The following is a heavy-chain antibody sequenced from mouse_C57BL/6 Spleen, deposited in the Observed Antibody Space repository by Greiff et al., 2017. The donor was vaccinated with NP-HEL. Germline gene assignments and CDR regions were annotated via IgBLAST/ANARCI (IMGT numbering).Heavy chain of an antibody. Sequence: QVQLKQSGAELVRPGASVKLSCKASGYTFTDYYINWVKQRPGQGLEWIARIYPGSGNTYYNEKFKGKATLTAEKSSSTAYMQLSSLTSEDSAVYFCARGDKSPYDGFAYWGQGTLVTVSA. CDR3: ARGDKSPYDGFAY. J-gene: IGHJ3*01. CDR2: IYPGSGNT. D-gene: IGHD2-12*01. CDR1: GYTFTDYY. V-gene: IGHV1-76*01.